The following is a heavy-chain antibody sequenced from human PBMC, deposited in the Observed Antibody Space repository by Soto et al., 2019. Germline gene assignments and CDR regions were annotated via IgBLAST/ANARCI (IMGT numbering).Heavy chain of an antibody. V-gene: IGHV3-21*01. D-gene: IGHD2-2*01. J-gene: IGHJ6*02. CDR1: GFTFSSYS. Sequence: GGSLRLSCAASGFTFSSYSMNWVRQAPGKGLEWVSSISSGSSYIYYADSVKGRFTISRDNAKNSPYLQMNSLRAEDTAVYYCARAGCSSTSCYPPVYYYYYGMDVWGQGTTVTVSS. CDR3: ARAGCSSTSCYPPVYYYYYGMDV. CDR2: ISSGSSYI.